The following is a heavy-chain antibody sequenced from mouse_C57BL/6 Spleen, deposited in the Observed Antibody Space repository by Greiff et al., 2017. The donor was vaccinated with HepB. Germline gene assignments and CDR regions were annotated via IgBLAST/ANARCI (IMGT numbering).Heavy chain of an antibody. CDR1: GYSFTDYN. D-gene: IGHD3-2*02. J-gene: IGHJ4*01. CDR2: INPNYGTT. V-gene: IGHV1-39*01. Sequence: EVKVVESGPELVKPGASVKISCKASGYSFTDYNMNWVKQSNGKSLEWIGVINPNYGTTSYNQKFKGKATLTVDQSSSTAYMQLNSLTSEDSAVYYCARDQAQATSMDYWGQGTSVTVSS. CDR3: ARDQAQATSMDY.